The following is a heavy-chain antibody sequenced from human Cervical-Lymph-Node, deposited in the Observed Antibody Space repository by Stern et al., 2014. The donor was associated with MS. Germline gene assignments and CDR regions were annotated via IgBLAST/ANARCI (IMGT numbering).Heavy chain of an antibody. V-gene: IGHV4-39*01. Sequence: QVQLQESGPGLVKPSETLSLTCTVSGGSISSNSYYWGWIRQPPGKGLEGIGSLYYSGSPYYTPSLKIRATISVDPSKTHFPLKLSSVTAADTAVYYCASLPIAVGGPWYFDIWGRGTLVTVSS. CDR3: ASLPIAVGGPWYFDI. CDR2: LYYSGSP. CDR1: GGSISSNSYY. J-gene: IGHJ2*01. D-gene: IGHD6-19*01.